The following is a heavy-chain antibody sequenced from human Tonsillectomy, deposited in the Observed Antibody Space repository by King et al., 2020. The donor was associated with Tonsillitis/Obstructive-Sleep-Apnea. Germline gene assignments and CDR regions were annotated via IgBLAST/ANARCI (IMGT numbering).Heavy chain of an antibody. CDR2: ISGSGGST. D-gene: IGHD2-2*01. CDR3: AQDCPSTSCGASDI. CDR1: GFTFSSYA. J-gene: IGHJ3*02. Sequence: VQLVESGGGLVQPGGSLRLSCAASGFTFSSYAMSWVRQAPGKGLEWVSAISGSGGSTNYADSVQGRFTVSRDNSKNTLSLQMNNLRAEDTAVYYCAQDCPSTSCGASDIWGQGTLVTVSS. V-gene: IGHV3-23*04.